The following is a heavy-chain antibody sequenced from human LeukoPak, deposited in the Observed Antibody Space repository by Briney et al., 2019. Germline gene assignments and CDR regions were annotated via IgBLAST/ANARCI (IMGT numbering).Heavy chain of an antibody. CDR2: ISGSGGST. J-gene: IGHJ4*02. D-gene: IGHD3-3*01. CDR1: GFTFSSYA. CDR3: AKGGTVLRFLEWLLGGSYFDY. Sequence: QPGGSLRLSCAASGFTFSSYAMSWVRQAPGKGLEWVPAISGSGGSTYYADSVKGRFTISRDNSKNTLYLQMNSLRAEDTAVYYCAKGGTVLRFLEWLLGGSYFDYWGQGTLVTVSS. V-gene: IGHV3-23*01.